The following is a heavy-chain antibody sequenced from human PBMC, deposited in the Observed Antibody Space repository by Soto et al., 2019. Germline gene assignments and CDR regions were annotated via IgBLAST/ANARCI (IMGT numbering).Heavy chain of an antibody. Sequence: QVQLVQSGAEVKKPGSSVKVSCKASGGTFSSYTISWVRQAPGQGLEWMGRSIPIIGIANYAKKFQGRVTITADKSTSTAYMELSSLRSEDTAVYYCASLMSSGYYYGMDVWGQGTTVTVSS. V-gene: IGHV1-69*02. CDR1: GGTFSSYT. D-gene: IGHD3-10*01. CDR3: ASLMSSGYYYGMDV. J-gene: IGHJ6*02. CDR2: SIPIIGIA.